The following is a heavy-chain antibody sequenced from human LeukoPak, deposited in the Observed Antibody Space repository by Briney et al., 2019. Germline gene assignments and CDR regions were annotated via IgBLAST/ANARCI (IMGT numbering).Heavy chain of an antibody. D-gene: IGHD4-23*01. V-gene: IGHV4-39*07. CDR3: AREGGSVAYDF. Sequence: PSETLSLTCTVSGGSILSTIYYWAWIRQPPGKGLEWIGSIHYSGPTYYNPSLKSRVTISIDTSKSQFSLKLTSVTAADTAVYYCAREGGSVAYDFWGQGSLVSVSS. J-gene: IGHJ4*02. CDR2: IHYSGPT. CDR1: GGSILSTIYY.